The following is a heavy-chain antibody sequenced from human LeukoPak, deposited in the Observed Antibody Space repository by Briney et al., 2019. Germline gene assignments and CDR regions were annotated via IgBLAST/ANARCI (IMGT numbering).Heavy chain of an antibody. J-gene: IGHJ4*02. CDR3: ATDLRRWHFETRGSYS. D-gene: IGHD4-23*01. Sequence: RTGGSLRLSCAASGFTFSSYSMNWVRQAPGKGLEWVPYISSSSSTIYYADSVKGRFTISRDNAKNSLYLQMNSLRTEDTAIYYCATDLRRWHFETRGSYSWGQGTLVTVSS. CDR2: ISSSSSTI. CDR1: GFTFSSYS. V-gene: IGHV3-48*01.